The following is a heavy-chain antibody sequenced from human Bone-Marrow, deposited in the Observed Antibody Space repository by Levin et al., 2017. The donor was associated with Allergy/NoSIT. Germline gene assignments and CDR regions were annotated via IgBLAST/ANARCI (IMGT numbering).Heavy chain of an antibody. J-gene: IGHJ6*02. CDR2: INHSGST. CDR3: ARVPGPTPGMDV. CDR1: GGSFSGYY. V-gene: IGHV4-34*01. Sequence: SQTLSLTCAVYGGSFSGYYWSWIRQPPGKGLEWIGEINHSGSTNYNPSLKSRVTISVDTSKNQFSLKLSSVTAADTAVYYCARVPGPTPGMDVWGQGTTVTVSS.